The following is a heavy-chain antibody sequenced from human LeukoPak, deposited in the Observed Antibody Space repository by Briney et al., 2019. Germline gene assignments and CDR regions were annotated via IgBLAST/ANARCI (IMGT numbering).Heavy chain of an antibody. CDR1: GFTLSSYA. V-gene: IGHV3-23*01. CDR3: AKDIGPLWFGD. CDR2: ISGSGVST. J-gene: IGHJ4*02. Sequence: GGSLRLSCAASGFTLSSYAMGWVRQAPGKGLEWVSGISGSGVSTHYADFVKGRFTISRDNSKNTVYLQMNSLRAEDTAIYYCAKDIGPLWFGDWGQGTLVTVSS. D-gene: IGHD3-10*01.